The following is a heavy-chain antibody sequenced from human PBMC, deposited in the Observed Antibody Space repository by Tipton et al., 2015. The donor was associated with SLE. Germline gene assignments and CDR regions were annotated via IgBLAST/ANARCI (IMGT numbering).Heavy chain of an antibody. D-gene: IGHD7-27*01. CDR3: ARELSGPLGY. CDR1: GFTFSSYA. V-gene: IGHV3-30*04. CDR2: ISYDGSNK. Sequence: SLRLSCAASGFTFSSYAMHWVRQAPGKGLEWVAVISYDGSNKYYADSVKGRFTISRDNSKNTLYLQMNSLRAEDTAVYYCARELSGPLGYWGQGTLVTVSS. J-gene: IGHJ4*02.